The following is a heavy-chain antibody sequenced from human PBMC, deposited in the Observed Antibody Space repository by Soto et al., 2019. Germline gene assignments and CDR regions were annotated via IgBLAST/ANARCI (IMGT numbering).Heavy chain of an antibody. CDR1: GGSISSYY. CDR2: IYSSGNT. J-gene: IGHJ1*01. CDR3: ARGGSSWLEYFQH. D-gene: IGHD6-13*01. V-gene: IGHV4-59*01. Sequence: PSETLSLTCTVSGGSISSYYWSWIRQPPGKGLEWIGYIYSSGNTNYNPSLKSRITISVDTSKNQFSLKLSSVTAADTAVYYCARGGSSWLEYFQHWGQGTLVTVSS.